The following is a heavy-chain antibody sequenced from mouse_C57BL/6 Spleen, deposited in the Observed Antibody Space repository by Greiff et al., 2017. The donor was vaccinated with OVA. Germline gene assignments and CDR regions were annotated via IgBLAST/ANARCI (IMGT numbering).Heavy chain of an antibody. Sequence: EVKLVESEGGLVQPGRSMKLSCTASGFTFSDYYMAWVRQVPEKGLEWVANINYDGSSTYYLDSLKSRFIISRDNAKNILYLQMSSLKSEDTATYYCARGDYYGSPYAMDYWGQGTSVTVSS. CDR1: GFTFSDYY. J-gene: IGHJ4*01. CDR2: INYDGSST. V-gene: IGHV5-16*01. CDR3: ARGDYYGSPYAMDY. D-gene: IGHD1-1*01.